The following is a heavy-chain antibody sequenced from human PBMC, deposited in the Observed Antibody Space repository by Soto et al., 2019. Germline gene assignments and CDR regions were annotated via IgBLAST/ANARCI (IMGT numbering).Heavy chain of an antibody. Sequence: QMQLVESGGGVVQPGRSLTLSCAASGISFSSYGMHWVRQAPGRGLEWVAVVSFDGSNKYYADSVRGRFTISRDNSKNTLYLQMPRLRADDTAVYSCAKGVTTAAPYYYYGMDVWGQGTTVTVSS. J-gene: IGHJ6*02. CDR1: GISFSSYG. D-gene: IGHD2-2*01. V-gene: IGHV3-30*18. CDR3: AKGVTTAAPYYYYGMDV. CDR2: VSFDGSNK.